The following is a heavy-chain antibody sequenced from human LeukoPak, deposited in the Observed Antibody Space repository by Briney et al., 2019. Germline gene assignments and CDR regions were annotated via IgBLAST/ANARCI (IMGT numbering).Heavy chain of an antibody. V-gene: IGHV1-8*01. CDR3: ARGDGGNSHYYYMDV. CDR2: MNPNSANT. J-gene: IGHJ6*03. Sequence: GASVTVSCKASGHTFTSYDINWVRQATGQGLEWMGWMNPNSANTGYAQKFQGRVTMTRNTSISTAYMELSSLRSEDTAVYYCARGDGGNSHYYYMDVWGKGTTVTVSS. CDR1: GHTFTSYD. D-gene: IGHD4-23*01.